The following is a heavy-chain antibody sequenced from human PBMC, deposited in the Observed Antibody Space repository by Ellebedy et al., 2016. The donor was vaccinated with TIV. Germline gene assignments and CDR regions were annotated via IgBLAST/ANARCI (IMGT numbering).Heavy chain of an antibody. CDR2: IIPIFGTT. J-gene: IGHJ4*02. Sequence: SVKVSXXASGGTSSRCAINWVRQAPGQGLEWMGGIIPIFGTTNYAQKFQGRVTITADESTSTAYMELRSLRSEDTAVYYCAIAGCLPYFDFWGQGTLVTVSS. CDR1: GGTSSRCA. V-gene: IGHV1-69*13. D-gene: IGHD5/OR15-5a*01. CDR3: AIAGCLPYFDF.